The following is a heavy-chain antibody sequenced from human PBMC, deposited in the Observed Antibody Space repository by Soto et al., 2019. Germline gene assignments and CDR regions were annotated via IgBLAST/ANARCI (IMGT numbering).Heavy chain of an antibody. Sequence: GESLKISCKGSGYSFTTYWIAWVRQMPGKGLEWMGIINPTDSDTKYSPSFQGQVTISADQSISTAYLQWSSLKASDTAMYYCARHEQYYFRSYGMDVWGQGTTVTVSS. CDR3: ARHEQYYFRSYGMDV. CDR1: GYSFTTYW. V-gene: IGHV5-51*01. J-gene: IGHJ6*02. CDR2: INPTDSDT.